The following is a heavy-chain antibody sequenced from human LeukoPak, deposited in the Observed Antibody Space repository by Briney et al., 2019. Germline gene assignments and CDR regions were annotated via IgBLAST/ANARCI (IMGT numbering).Heavy chain of an antibody. J-gene: IGHJ4*02. CDR2: ISYDGSNK. Sequence: PGGSLRLSCAASGFTFSSYGMHWVRQAPGKGLEWVAVISYDGSNKYYADSVKGRFTISRDNSKNTLYLQMNSLRAEDTAVYYCAKDHSSGWSIFDYGGQGTLVTVSS. D-gene: IGHD6-19*01. CDR3: AKDHSSGWSIFDY. CDR1: GFTFSSYG. V-gene: IGHV3-30*18.